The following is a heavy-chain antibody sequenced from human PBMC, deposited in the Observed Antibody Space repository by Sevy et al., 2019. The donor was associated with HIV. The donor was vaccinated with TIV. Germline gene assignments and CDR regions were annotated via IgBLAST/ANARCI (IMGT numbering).Heavy chain of an antibody. Sequence: SETLSLTCTVSGGSVSSSSYYWGWIRQPPGKGLDWIGSIYYSGSTYYNPSLKRRVTISVDTSKNQFSLKVRSVTAADTAVYYCAREGPRIAQFDYWGQGALVTVSS. CDR3: AREGPRIAQFDY. D-gene: IGHD6-13*01. V-gene: IGHV4-39*02. CDR1: GGSVSSSSYY. CDR2: IYYSGST. J-gene: IGHJ4*02.